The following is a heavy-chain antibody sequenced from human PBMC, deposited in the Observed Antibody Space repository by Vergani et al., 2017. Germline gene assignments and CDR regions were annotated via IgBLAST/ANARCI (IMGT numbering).Heavy chain of an antibody. V-gene: IGHV1-69*01. Sequence: QVQLVQSGAEVKKPGSSVKVSCKASGGTFSSYAISWVRQAPGQGLEWMGGIIPIFGTANYAQKFQGRVTITADESTSTAYMELSSLRSEDTAVYYCARDRKTYYYGSRXGLNRYYYYYYMDVWGKGP. CDR1: GGTFSSYA. CDR2: IIPIFGTA. CDR3: ARDRKTYYYGSRXGLNRYYYYYYMDV. D-gene: IGHD3-10*01. J-gene: IGHJ6*03.